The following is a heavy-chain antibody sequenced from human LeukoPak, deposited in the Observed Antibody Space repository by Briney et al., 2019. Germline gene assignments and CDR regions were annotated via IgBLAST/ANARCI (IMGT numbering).Heavy chain of an antibody. CDR2: INPNSGGT. V-gene: IGHV1-2*02. Sequence: ASVKVSCKASGYTFTGYYMHWVRQAPGQGLEWMGWINPNSGGTNYAQKFQGRVTMTRDTSISTAYMELSRLRSDDTAVYYCARDYYDSSGYDNWFDPWGQGTLVTVSS. CDR1: GYTFTGYY. J-gene: IGHJ5*02. CDR3: ARDYYDSSGYDNWFDP. D-gene: IGHD3-22*01.